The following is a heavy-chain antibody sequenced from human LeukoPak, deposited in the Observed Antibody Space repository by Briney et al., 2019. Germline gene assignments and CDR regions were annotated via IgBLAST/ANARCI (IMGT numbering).Heavy chain of an antibody. CDR3: ARLSKGRFFDYIFDY. CDR1: GVSVSSSTYY. J-gene: IGHJ4*02. D-gene: IGHD3-9*01. CDR2: IYYSGST. V-gene: IGHV4-39*01. Sequence: PSQTLSLTCTVSGVSVSSSTYYWGWIRPPPGKGLEWIGNIYYSGSTYYNPSLTSRVTMSVDTSNNQFSLKMHSVTAADTAVYYCARLSKGRFFDYIFDYWGQGTLVTVSS.